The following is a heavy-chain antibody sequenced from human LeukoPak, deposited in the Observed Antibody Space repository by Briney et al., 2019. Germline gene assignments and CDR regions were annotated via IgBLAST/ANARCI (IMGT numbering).Heavy chain of an antibody. V-gene: IGHV1-2*02. D-gene: IGHD6-13*01. CDR2: INPNSGVT. CDR3: ARDDSSSWSPATY. CDR1: GYSFTAYY. J-gene: IGHJ4*02. Sequence: ASVKVSCMASGYSFTAYYMHWVRQAPGQGLEWMGWINPNSGVTNYAKKLQGRVTMTRDTSINTAYMELSRLRSDDTAMYYCARDDSSSWSPATYWGQGTLVTVSS.